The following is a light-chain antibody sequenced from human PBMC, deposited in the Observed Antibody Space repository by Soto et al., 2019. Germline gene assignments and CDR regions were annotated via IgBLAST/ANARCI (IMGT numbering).Light chain of an antibody. V-gene: IGKV3-11*01. Sequence: DMVMTQSPATLSVSPGERATLSCRASRSVSRYLAWYQQKPGQAPRLLICDTSYRAAGIPDRFSGSGSATDFTLTISSLEPEDFAVYYCQQRSNWPITFGPGTKVD. CDR2: DTS. CDR1: RSVSRY. J-gene: IGKJ3*01. CDR3: QQRSNWPIT.